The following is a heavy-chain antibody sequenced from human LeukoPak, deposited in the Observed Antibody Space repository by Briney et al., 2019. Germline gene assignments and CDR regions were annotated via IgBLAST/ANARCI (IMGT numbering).Heavy chain of an antibody. CDR2: IYYSGST. CDR1: GGSISSGGYY. J-gene: IGHJ4*02. CDR3: ARVPEWIQGVDC. D-gene: IGHD5-18*01. Sequence: SETLSLTCTVSGGSISSGGYYWSWIRQHPGKGLEWIGYIYYSGSTYYSPSLKSRITISEDTSKNQFSLRLSSVTAADTAVYYCARVPEWIQGVDCWGQGTLVTVSS. V-gene: IGHV4-31*03.